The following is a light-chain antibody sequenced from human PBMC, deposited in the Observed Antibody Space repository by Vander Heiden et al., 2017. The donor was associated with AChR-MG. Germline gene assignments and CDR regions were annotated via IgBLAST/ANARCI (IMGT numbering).Light chain of an antibody. CDR2: SNN. V-gene: IGLV1-44*01. J-gene: IGLJ2*01. CDR3: AAWDDSLNGPVV. Sequence: QSVLTQPPSASGTPGQRVTISCSGSSSNIGSNTVNWYQQLPGTAPKLLSYSNNQRPSGVPDRFSGSKSGTSASLAISGLQSEDEADYYCAAWDDSLNGPVVCGGGTKLTGL. CDR1: SSNIGSNT.